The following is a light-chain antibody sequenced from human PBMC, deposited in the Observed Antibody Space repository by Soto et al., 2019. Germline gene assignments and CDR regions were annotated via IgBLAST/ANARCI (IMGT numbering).Light chain of an antibody. CDR3: QQYGSPST. J-gene: IGKJ5*01. V-gene: IGKV3-20*01. Sequence: QSPATLSVSPGEGANVSCRASQRVSSNLAWYQQQPGQAPSVLIYDASNRATGIPARFSGSGSGTDSTLTIRRLEPEDFAVYYCQQYGSPSTFGQGTRVEIK. CDR2: DAS. CDR1: QRVSSN.